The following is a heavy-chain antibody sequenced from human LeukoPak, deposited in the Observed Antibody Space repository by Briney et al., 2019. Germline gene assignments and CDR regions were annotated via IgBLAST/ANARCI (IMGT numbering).Heavy chain of an antibody. D-gene: IGHD6-19*01. CDR2: ISSDGSTT. CDR3: ARAQAVAGTGGFDP. J-gene: IGHJ5*02. CDR1: GHYW. Sequence: SGGSLRLSCAASGHYWMHWVRQAPWKGLVWVSRISSDGSTTSYADSVKGRFTISRDNAKNTLYLQMNSLRDEDTAIYYCARAQAVAGTGGFDPWGQGTLVTVSS. V-gene: IGHV3-74*01.